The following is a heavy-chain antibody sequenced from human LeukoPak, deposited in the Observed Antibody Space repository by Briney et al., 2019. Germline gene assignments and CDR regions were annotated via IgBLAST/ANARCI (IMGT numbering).Heavy chain of an antibody. Sequence: SETLSLTCAVYGGSFSGYYWSWIRQPPGKGLEWIGEINHSGSTNYNPSLKSRVTISVDTSKNQFSLKLSSVTAADTAVYYCARNHYYYYYYMDVWGKGITVTVSS. CDR1: GGSFSGYY. V-gene: IGHV4-34*01. CDR3: ARNHYYYYYYMDV. CDR2: INHSGST. J-gene: IGHJ6*03.